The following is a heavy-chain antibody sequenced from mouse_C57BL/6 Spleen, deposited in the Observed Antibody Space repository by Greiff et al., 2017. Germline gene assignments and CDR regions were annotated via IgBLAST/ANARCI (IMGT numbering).Heavy chain of an antibody. D-gene: IGHD2-3*01. CDR1: GYTFTSYW. J-gene: IGHJ2*01. CDR2: IDPSDCYT. Sequence: QVQLQQPGAELVKPGASVKLSCKASGYTFTSYWMQWVKQRPGQGLEWIGEIDPSDCYTNYNQKFKGKATLTVDTSSSTAYMQLSSLTSEDSAVYYCARWDDGYPKGIDYWGQGTTLTVSS. CDR3: ARWDDGYPKGIDY. V-gene: IGHV1-50*01.